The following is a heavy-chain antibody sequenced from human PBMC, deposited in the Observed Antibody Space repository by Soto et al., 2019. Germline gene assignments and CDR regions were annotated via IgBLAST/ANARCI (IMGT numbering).Heavy chain of an antibody. CDR1: GGSISSYY. J-gene: IGHJ6*03. D-gene: IGHD3-3*01. CDR2: IYYSGST. CDR3: ARHRGTVFGVVITPYYYYMDV. Sequence: SETLSLTCTVSGGSISSYYWSWIRQPPGKGLEWIGYIYYSGSTNYNPSLKSRVTISVDTSKNKFSLKLSSVTAADTAVYYCARHRGTVFGVVITPYYYYMDVWGKGTTVTVSS. V-gene: IGHV4-59*08.